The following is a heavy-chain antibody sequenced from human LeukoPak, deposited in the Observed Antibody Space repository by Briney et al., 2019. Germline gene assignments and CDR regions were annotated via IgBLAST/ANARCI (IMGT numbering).Heavy chain of an antibody. CDR2: INPNSGGT. V-gene: IGHV1-2*02. D-gene: IGHD5-18*01. J-gene: IGHJ6*02. CDR1: GYTFTVYY. Sequence: ASVTVSCKASGYTFTVYYMHWVRQAPGQGLEWMGWINPNSGGTNYAQKFQGRVTMTRDTSISTAYMELSRLRSDDTAVYYCAREGGYSYGPLGMDVWGQGTTVTVSS. CDR3: AREGGYSYGPLGMDV.